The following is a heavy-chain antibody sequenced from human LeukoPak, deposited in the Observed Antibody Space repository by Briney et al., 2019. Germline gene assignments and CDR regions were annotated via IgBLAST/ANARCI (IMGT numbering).Heavy chain of an antibody. J-gene: IGHJ4*02. Sequence: GRSLRLSCAASGFTFSDHYMDWVRQAPGEGLEWVGRTRNKANSYTTEYAASVKGRFTISRDDSKKSLYLQMNSLKTEDTAIYYCTAAFYYSPTYYLDYWGQGTLVTVSS. D-gene: IGHD2/OR15-2a*01. V-gene: IGHV3-72*01. CDR3: TAAFYYSPTYYLDY. CDR1: GFTFSDHY. CDR2: TRNKANSYTT.